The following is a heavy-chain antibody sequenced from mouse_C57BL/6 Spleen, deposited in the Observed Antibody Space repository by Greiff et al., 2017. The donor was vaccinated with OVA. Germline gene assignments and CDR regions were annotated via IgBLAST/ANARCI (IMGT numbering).Heavy chain of an antibody. CDR3: ARDYYGSRGYFDY. CDR2: IRNKANGYTT. V-gene: IGHV7-3*01. CDR1: GFTFTDYY. Sequence: EVHLVESGGGLVQPGGSLSLSCAASGFTFTDYYMSWVRQPPGKALEWLGFIRNKANGYTTEYSASVKGRFTISRDNSQSILYLQMNALRAEDSATYYCARDYYGSRGYFDYWGQGTTLTVSS. J-gene: IGHJ2*01. D-gene: IGHD1-1*01.